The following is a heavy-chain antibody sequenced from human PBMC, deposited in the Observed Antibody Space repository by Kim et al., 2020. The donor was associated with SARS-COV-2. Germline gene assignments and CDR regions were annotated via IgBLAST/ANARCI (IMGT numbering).Heavy chain of an antibody. CDR2: ISYDGSNK. J-gene: IGHJ4*02. CDR1: GFTFNTYG. D-gene: IGHD1-26*01. V-gene: IGHV3-30*18. CDR3: AKSFSGSYFGYDY. Sequence: GGSLRLSCAASGFTFNTYGMHWVRQAPGKGLEWVAVISYDGSNKYYTDSVKGRFNISIDNSKNTLYLQMNSLRIEDTAVYYCAKSFSGSYFGYDYSGQANLLTVSS.